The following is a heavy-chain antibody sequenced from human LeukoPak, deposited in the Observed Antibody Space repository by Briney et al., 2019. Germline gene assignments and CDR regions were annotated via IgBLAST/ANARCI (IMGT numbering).Heavy chain of an antibody. CDR2: ISAYNGNT. CDR1: GYTFTSYG. V-gene: IGHV1-18*01. Sequence: GASVKVSCKASGYTFTSYGISWVRQAPGQGVEWRGWISAYNGNTNYAQKLQGRVTMTTDTSTSTAYMELRSLRSDDTAVYYCARAGSYGHTYYFDYWGQGTLVTVSS. CDR3: ARAGSYGHTYYFDY. J-gene: IGHJ4*02. D-gene: IGHD5-18*01.